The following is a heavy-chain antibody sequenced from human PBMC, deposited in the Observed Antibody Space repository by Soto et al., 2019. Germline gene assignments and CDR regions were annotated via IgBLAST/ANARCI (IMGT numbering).Heavy chain of an antibody. D-gene: IGHD2-21*01. CDR1: GFTFSSNW. V-gene: IGHV3-74*01. CDR3: ARGGEVGAGQYYLDDS. CDR2: MNPDGSTR. Sequence: EVQLVESGGDLVQPGGSLRLSCEACGFTFSSNWMHWVRQGPGKGLVWVSRMNPDGSTRGYADSVKGRFTISRDNARNTVFLQMSSLRAEDTAVYYCARGGEVGAGQYYLDDSWGQGTLVTVSS. J-gene: IGHJ4*02.